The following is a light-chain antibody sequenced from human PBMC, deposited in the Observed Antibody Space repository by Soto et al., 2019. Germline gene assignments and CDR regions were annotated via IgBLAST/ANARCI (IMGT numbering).Light chain of an antibody. CDR3: QQYGSSPRT. J-gene: IGKJ1*01. Sequence: IVVTQAPGTLSLSPGERATLSCRASQGIGDTLAWYQHTPGQTPRLLIYGASTRATGIPVRFSGSGSGTDFTLTISRLEPEDFAVYYCQQYGSSPRTFGQGTKV. V-gene: IGKV3-20*01. CDR2: GAS. CDR1: QGIGDT.